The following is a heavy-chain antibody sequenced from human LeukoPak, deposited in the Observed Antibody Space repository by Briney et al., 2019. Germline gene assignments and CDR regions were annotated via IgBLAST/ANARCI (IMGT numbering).Heavy chain of an antibody. D-gene: IGHD4-17*01. CDR2: FDPEDGET. Sequence: ASVNLSYKVSGHTHTELSIHWFRKAPGQEHRCRGGFDPEDGETVYAQKYQGRVTMTEDTSTDTAYMQLSSLRAEDTAVYYCATGLRRYYFDYWGQGTLVTVSS. J-gene: IGHJ4*02. CDR1: GHTHTELS. V-gene: IGHV1-24*01. CDR3: ATGLRRYYFDY.